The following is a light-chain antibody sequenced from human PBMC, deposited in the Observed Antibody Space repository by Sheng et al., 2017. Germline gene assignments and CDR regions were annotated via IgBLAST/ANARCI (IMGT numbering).Light chain of an antibody. V-gene: IGKV3-11*01. Sequence: EIVLIQSPATLSLSPGERAALSCRASQSVSSYLAWYQQKPGQAPRLLIYDASNRATGIPARFSGSGSGTDFTLTISRLEPEDFAVYYCQQRSNWPLTFGGGTKVEIK. CDR3: QQRSNWPLT. J-gene: IGKJ4*01. CDR2: DAS. CDR1: QSVSSY.